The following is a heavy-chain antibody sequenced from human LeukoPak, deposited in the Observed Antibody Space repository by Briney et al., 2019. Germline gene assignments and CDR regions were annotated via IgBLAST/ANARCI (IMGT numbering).Heavy chain of an antibody. V-gene: IGHV4-38-2*02. CDR1: GYSISNGYF. CDR3: ARGHTRITMIRGSRSAYYFDY. D-gene: IGHD3-10*01. CDR2: IYHSGDT. J-gene: IGHJ4*02. Sequence: SETLSLTCTVSGYSISNGYFWGWIRQPPEKGLEWIGNIYHSGDTYYNSSLKSRVTISVDTSKNQFSLNLSSVSAADTAVYYCARGHTRITMIRGSRSAYYFDYWGQGTLVTVSS.